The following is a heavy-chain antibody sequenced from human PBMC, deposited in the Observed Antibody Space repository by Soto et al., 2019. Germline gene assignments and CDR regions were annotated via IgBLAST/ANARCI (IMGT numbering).Heavy chain of an antibody. CDR3: ARLYSGYDPQAVAGIRGGTDY. CDR1: GYTFTSYY. V-gene: IGHV1-46*03. J-gene: IGHJ4*02. D-gene: IGHD5-12*01. Sequence: ASVKVSCKASGYTFTSYYMHWVRQAPGQGLEWMGIINPSGGSTSYAQKFQGRVTMTRDTSTSTVYMELSGLRSEDTAVYYCARLYSGYDPQAVAGIRGGTDYWGQGTLVTVSS. CDR2: INPSGGST.